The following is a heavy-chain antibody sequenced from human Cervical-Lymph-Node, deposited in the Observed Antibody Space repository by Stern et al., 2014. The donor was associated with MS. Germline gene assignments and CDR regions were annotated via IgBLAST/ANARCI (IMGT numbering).Heavy chain of an antibody. CDR2: VSPDGNNQ. Sequence: MQLVESGGGVVQPGRSLRLSCAASGFTFSSLGMHWVRQAPGKGLEWVAVVSPDGNNQWYADSVKGRFTVSRDNSKNTVFLQMNSLRPEDTAVYSCAKPYCSGTRCLGYYFDYWGQGTLVTVSS. V-gene: IGHV3-30*18. CDR1: GFTFSSLG. J-gene: IGHJ4*02. D-gene: IGHD2-2*01. CDR3: AKPYCSGTRCLGYYFDY.